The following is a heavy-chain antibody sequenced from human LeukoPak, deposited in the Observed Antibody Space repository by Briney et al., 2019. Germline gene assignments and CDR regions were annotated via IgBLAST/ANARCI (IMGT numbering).Heavy chain of an antibody. J-gene: IGHJ3*02. CDR3: ARAPGDYGGGAFDI. V-gene: IGHV4-39*07. Sequence: PSETLSLTCTVSGGSISSSSYYWGWIRQPPGKGLEWIGSIYYSGSTYYNPSLKSRVTISVDTSKNQFSLKLSSVTAADTAVYYCARAPGDYGGGAFDIWGQGTMVTVSS. CDR2: IYYSGST. CDR1: GGSISSSSYY. D-gene: IGHD4-17*01.